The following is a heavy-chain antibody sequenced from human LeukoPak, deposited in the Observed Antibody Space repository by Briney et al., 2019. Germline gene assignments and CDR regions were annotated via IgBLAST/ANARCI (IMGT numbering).Heavy chain of an antibody. V-gene: IGHV4-4*07. Sequence: SETLSLTCTVSGGSISSYYWSWIRQPAGKGLEWIGRIYTSGSTTYNPSLKSRVTMSVDTSKKQFSLKLSSVTAADTAVYYCARVGCSGGSCFPDYWGQGTLVTVSS. D-gene: IGHD2-15*01. J-gene: IGHJ4*02. CDR2: IYTSGST. CDR3: ARVGCSGGSCFPDY. CDR1: GGSISSYY.